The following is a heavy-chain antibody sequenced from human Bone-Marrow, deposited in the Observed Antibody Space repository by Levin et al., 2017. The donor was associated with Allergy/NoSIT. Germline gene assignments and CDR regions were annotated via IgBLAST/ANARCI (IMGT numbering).Heavy chain of an antibody. Sequence: MRWVRQAPGKGLAWFSAISGRGDTSFYADSVQGRFTISRDNSKGTLYMQMNSLRADDTALYYCARDQKDSSGDDWDYWGQGTLVSVSA. CDR2: ISGRGDTS. D-gene: IGHD3-22*01. J-gene: IGHJ4*02. V-gene: IGHV3-23*01. CDR3: ARDQKDSSGDDWDY.